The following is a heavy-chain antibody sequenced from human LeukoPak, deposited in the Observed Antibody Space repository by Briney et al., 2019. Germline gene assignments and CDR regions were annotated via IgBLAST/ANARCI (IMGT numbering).Heavy chain of an antibody. J-gene: IGHJ6*02. Sequence: GGSLRLSCAASGFTFSSYSMTWVRQAPGKGLEWVSSINSSSSYIYYADSVKGRFTISRDNAKNSLYLQMNSLRAEDTAVYYCARDSGYDYAVHYYYYGMDVWGQGTTVTVSS. V-gene: IGHV3-21*01. D-gene: IGHD5-12*01. CDR3: ARDSGYDYAVHYYYYGMDV. CDR1: GFTFSSYS. CDR2: INSSSSYI.